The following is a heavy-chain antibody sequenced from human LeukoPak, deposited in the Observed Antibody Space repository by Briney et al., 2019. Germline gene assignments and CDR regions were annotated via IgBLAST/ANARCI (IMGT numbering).Heavy chain of an antibody. CDR3: AMTDRYAGRPFDY. D-gene: IGHD5-12*01. CDR1: GYILTEVA. V-gene: IGHV1-24*01. Sequence: GASVKVSCKVSGYILTEVAINWVRQAPGKGLEWIGGFDPEYDEDGETLFAQKFQGRVTMTEDASTDTAYRVLSSLRSEDTAVYYCAMTDRYAGRPFDYWGQGTLVTVSS. CDR2: FDPEYDEDGET. J-gene: IGHJ4*02.